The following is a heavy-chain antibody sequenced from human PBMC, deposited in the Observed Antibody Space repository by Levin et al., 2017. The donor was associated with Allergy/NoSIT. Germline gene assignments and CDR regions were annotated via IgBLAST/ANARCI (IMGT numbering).Heavy chain of an antibody. Sequence: SQTLSLTCAISGDSVSSKTAAWHWIRQSPSRGLEWLGRTFYRSKWYNDYAVSVQSRITINPDTSKNQFSLQLNSVTPGDTAVYYCARDVGTVSPFEYWGQGTLVTVSS. J-gene: IGHJ4*02. D-gene: IGHD4-17*01. V-gene: IGHV6-1*01. CDR1: GDSVSSKTAA. CDR2: TFYRSKWYN. CDR3: ARDVGTVSPFEY.